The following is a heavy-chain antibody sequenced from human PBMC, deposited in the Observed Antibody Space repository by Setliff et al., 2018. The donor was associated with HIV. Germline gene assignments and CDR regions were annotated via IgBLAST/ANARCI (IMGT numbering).Heavy chain of an antibody. Sequence: ASVKVSCKTSGYNFENYAINWVRQAPGQGLDWMGWINANSGSPTYAQAFTGRFFFSVDTAVATAYLQINNLKTEDTAVYFCARGLYGDYGGDLNWLDPWGHGTRVTVSS. J-gene: IGHJ5*02. V-gene: IGHV7-4-1*02. CDR3: ARGLYGDYGGDLNWLDP. D-gene: IGHD4-17*01. CDR2: INANSGSP. CDR1: GYNFENYA.